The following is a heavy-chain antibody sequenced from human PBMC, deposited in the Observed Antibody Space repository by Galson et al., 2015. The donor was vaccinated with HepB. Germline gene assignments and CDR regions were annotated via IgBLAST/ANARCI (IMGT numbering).Heavy chain of an antibody. CDR1: GFTFSNAW. V-gene: IGHV3-15*01. Sequence: FLRLSCAASGFTFSNAWMSWVRQAPGKGLEWVGRIKNKTDGGTTDYAAPVKGRFTISRDDSKNTLYLQMNSLKTEDTAVYYCTTGGVAGTFDYWGQGTLVTVSS. J-gene: IGHJ4*02. CDR3: TTGGVAGTFDY. CDR2: IKNKTDGGTT. D-gene: IGHD6-19*01.